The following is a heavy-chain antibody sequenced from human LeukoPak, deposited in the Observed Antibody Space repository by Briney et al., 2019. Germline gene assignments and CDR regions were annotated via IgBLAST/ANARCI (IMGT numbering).Heavy chain of an antibody. D-gene: IGHD5-24*01. CDR1: GFTFSTYW. V-gene: IGHV3-7*04. Sequence: GGSLRLSCAASGFTFSTYWMSWVRQAPGKGLEWVANIQSHGGAQYYMASVKGRFTLSRDNAKNSLFLQMTSLTAEDTAVYYCARIRRDGSTFDHWGLGTLVTVSS. CDR2: IQSHGGAQ. CDR3: ARIRRDGSTFDH. J-gene: IGHJ4*01.